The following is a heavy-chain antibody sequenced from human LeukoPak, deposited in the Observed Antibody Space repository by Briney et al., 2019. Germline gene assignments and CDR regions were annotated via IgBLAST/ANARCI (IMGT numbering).Heavy chain of an antibody. CDR3: ARGGRDNWNDGDFDY. Sequence: PGGSLRLSCAASGFTSSSYSMNWVRQAPGKGLEWVSSISSSSSYIYYADSVKGRFTISRDNAKNSLYLQMNSLRAEDTAVYYCARGGRDNWNDGDFDYWGQGTLVTVSS. D-gene: IGHD1-20*01. CDR1: GFTSSSYS. V-gene: IGHV3-21*01. J-gene: IGHJ4*02. CDR2: ISSSSSYI.